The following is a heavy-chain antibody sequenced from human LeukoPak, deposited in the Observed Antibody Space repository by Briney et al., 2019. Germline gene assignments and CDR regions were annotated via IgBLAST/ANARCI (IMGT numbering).Heavy chain of an antibody. Sequence: GASVTVSCKASGYTFTGYYMHWVRQAPGQGLEWMGWINPNSGGTNYAQKFQGRVTMTRDTSIGTAYMELSRLRSDDTAVYYCARSVRFFYFGPLSADYWGQGTLVTVSS. J-gene: IGHJ4*02. CDR3: ARSVRFFYFGPLSADY. CDR1: GYTFTGYY. D-gene: IGHD3-3*01. CDR2: INPNSGGT. V-gene: IGHV1-2*02.